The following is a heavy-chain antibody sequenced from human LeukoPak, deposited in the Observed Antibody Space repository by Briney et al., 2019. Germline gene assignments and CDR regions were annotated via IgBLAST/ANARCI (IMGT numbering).Heavy chain of an antibody. Sequence: GGSLRLSCAASGFTFSSYWMSWVRQAPGKGLEWVANIKTDGSDKHYVDSVKGRFTISRDNAKNSLYLQMNSLRAEDTAVYYCARDQNGDIGGSWGQGTLVTVSS. CDR3: ARDQNGDIGGS. CDR1: GFTFSSYW. CDR2: IKTDGSDK. J-gene: IGHJ4*02. D-gene: IGHD2-15*01. V-gene: IGHV3-7*01.